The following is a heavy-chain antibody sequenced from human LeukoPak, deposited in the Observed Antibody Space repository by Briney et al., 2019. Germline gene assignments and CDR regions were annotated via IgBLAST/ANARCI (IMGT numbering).Heavy chain of an antibody. J-gene: IGHJ4*02. CDR3: ARHFLGGTVTIDY. Sequence: SETLSLTCAVYGGSFSGYYWSWIRQPPGKGLEWIGEINHSGSTNYNPSLKSRVTISVDTSKNQFSLKLSSVTAADTAVYYCARHFLGGTVTIDYWGQGTLVTVSS. CDR1: GGSFSGYY. CDR2: INHSGST. D-gene: IGHD3-16*01. V-gene: IGHV4-34*01.